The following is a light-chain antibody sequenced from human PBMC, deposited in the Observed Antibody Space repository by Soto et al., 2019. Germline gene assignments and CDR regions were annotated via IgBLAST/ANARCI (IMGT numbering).Light chain of an antibody. CDR3: QQYGESIT. Sequence: VLTKSPGSVSLSPGERATVSCRASQTVTSSYSAWYQQRPGQAPQLLIYDAVKRATGITDRLSGSESGTDYRLTSSGTGPRESAVYYCQQYGESITFGGVTKV. CDR1: QTVTSSY. CDR2: DAV. J-gene: IGKJ4*01. V-gene: IGKV3-20*01.